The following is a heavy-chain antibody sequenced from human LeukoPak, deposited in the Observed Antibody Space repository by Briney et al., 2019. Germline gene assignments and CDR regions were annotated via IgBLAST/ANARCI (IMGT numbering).Heavy chain of an antibody. D-gene: IGHD5-18*01. CDR1: GDSVSSGSYY. CDR3: ARETGYSYGYMYGMDV. CDR2: IYYSGST. J-gene: IGHJ6*02. Sequence: SETLSFTCTVSGDSVSSGSYYWSWIRQPPGKGLEWIGYIYYSGSTNYNPSLKSRVTISVDTSKNQFSLKLSSVTAADTAVYYCARETGYSYGYMYGMDVWGQGTTVTVSS. V-gene: IGHV4-61*01.